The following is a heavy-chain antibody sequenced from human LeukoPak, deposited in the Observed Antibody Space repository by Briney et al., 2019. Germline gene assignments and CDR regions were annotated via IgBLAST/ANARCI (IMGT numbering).Heavy chain of an antibody. J-gene: IGHJ4*02. Sequence: ASVKVSCKASGYTFTSYDINWVRQVTGQGFEWMGWMNPNSGNTGYVQKFKGRVTMTRDTSIGTAYMELSSLRSDDTAVYYCARDRYDSSGYYYAGFDYWGQGTLVTVSS. CDR1: GYTFTSYD. CDR2: MNPNSGNT. V-gene: IGHV1-8*01. CDR3: ARDRYDSSGYYYAGFDY. D-gene: IGHD3-22*01.